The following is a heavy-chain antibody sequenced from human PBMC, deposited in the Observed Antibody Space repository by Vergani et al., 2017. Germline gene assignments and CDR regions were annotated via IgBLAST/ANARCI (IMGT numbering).Heavy chain of an antibody. V-gene: IGHV2-26*01. Sequence: QVTLKESGPVLVKPTETLTLTCTVSGFSLSNARMGVSWIRQPPGKALEWLAHIFSNDENSYSTSLKSRLTISKDTSKSQVVLTMTNMDPVDTATYYCAHRRISSWYLDYWGQGTLVTVSS. CDR3: AHRRISSWYLDY. CDR2: IFSNDEN. CDR1: GFSLSNARMG. J-gene: IGHJ4*02. D-gene: IGHD6-13*01.